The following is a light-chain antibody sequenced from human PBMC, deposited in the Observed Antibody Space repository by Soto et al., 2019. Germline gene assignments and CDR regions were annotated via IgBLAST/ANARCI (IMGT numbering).Light chain of an antibody. CDR1: TSDIGPLNY. CDR2: EDS. CDR3: ASYSSTDTLYV. J-gene: IGLJ1*01. Sequence: QSALTQPASVSGSPGQSITISCVGSTSDIGPLNYVSWYQHHPGRAPKLIIFEDSDRPSGVSNRFSGSKSGTRASLTISGLQAEDEAVYFCASYSSTDTLYVFGTGTKVTVL. V-gene: IGLV2-14*01.